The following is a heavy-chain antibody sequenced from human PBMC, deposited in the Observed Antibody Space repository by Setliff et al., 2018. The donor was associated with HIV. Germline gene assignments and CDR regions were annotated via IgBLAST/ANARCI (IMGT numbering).Heavy chain of an antibody. D-gene: IGHD2-21*01. V-gene: IGHV7-4-1*02. Sequence: GASVKVSCKASGYTFSSHAINWVRQAPGQGLGWMGWINTNTGNPTYGQGFTGRFVLSLDTSVSTAYLQISSLSAEDTAVYYCARDYYCGRDCYSAFDSWGQGTMVTVSS. CDR3: ARDYYCGRDCYSAFDS. CDR1: GYTFSSHA. CDR2: INTNTGNP. J-gene: IGHJ3*02.